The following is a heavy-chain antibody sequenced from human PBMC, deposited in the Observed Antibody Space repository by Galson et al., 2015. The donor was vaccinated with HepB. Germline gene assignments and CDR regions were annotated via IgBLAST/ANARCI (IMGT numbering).Heavy chain of an antibody. D-gene: IGHD2-15*01. CDR3: ARGVGASDY. J-gene: IGHJ4*02. V-gene: IGHV4-59*01. Sequence: ETLSLTCTVSGGSISSYSWSWIRQPPGKGLEWIGYILYSGSTNFNPSLKSRVTISVDTSKNQFSLKLSSVTAADTAVYYCARGVGASDYWGQGTLVTVSS. CDR1: GGSISSYS. CDR2: ILYSGST.